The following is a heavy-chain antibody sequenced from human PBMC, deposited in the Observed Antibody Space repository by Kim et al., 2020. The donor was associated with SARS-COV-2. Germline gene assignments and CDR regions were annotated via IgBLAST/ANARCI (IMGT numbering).Heavy chain of an antibody. J-gene: IGHJ4*02. V-gene: IGHV4-39*01. CDR3: ARPQGDYGDYRAPFDY. Sequence: SLKIVVTISVDTSKTQYSLKLSSVTAADTAVYYCARPQGDYGDYRAPFDYWGQGTLVTVSS. D-gene: IGHD4-17*01.